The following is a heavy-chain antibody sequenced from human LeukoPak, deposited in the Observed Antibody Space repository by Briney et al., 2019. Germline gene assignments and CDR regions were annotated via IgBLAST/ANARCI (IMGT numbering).Heavy chain of an antibody. D-gene: IGHD3-10*01. CDR2: INPNSGGT. CDR1: GYTFTGYY. J-gene: IGHJ6*03. V-gene: IGHV1-2*02. CDR3: ARDRVTMVRGVIYYYYYMDV. Sequence: ASVKVSCKASGYTFTGYYMHWVRQAPGQGLEWMGWINPNSGGTNYAQRFQGRVTMTRDTSISTAYMELSRLRSDDTAVYYCARDRVTMVRGVIYYYYYMDVWGKGTTVTISS.